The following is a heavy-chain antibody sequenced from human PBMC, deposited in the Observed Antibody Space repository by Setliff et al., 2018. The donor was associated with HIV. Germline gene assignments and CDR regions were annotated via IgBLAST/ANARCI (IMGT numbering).Heavy chain of an antibody. J-gene: IGHJ3*02. CDR2: IHYSGST. CDR3: ARWGETGTSQIRGFDI. D-gene: IGHD1-1*01. CDR1: GGSISSYY. Sequence: SETLSLTCTVSGGSISSYYWSWIRQPPGKGLEWIGYIHYSGSTNYKPSHKRRVPISVDTAKNQSSLKLSSVTAADTAIYYCARWGETGTSQIRGFDIWGQGTMVTVSS. V-gene: IGHV4-59*01.